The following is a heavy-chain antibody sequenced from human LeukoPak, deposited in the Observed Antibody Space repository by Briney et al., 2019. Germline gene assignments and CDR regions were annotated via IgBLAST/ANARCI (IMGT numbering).Heavy chain of an antibody. CDR3: ARTGEDSSSYHFDY. D-gene: IGHD6-6*01. V-gene: IGHV4-59*11. Sequence: PSETLSLTCTVSGSSISSHYWSWIRQPPGKGLEWIGYIYYSGSTNYNPSLKSRVTISVDTSKNQFSLKLSSVTAADTAVYYCARTGEDSSSYHFDYWGQGTLVTVSS. CDR2: IYYSGST. J-gene: IGHJ4*02. CDR1: GSSISSHY.